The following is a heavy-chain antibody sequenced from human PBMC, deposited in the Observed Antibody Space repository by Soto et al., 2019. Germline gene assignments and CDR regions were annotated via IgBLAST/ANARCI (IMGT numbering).Heavy chain of an antibody. J-gene: IGHJ6*02. Sequence: PSETLSLTCTVSGGSISGGVYYWSWIRQHPGKGLEWIGYIYYSGSTYYNPSLKSRVTISVDTSKNQFSLKLSSVTAADTAVYYCARWGSYYDILTGYYFSTYGMDVWGQGTTVTVSS. CDR1: GGSISGGVYY. CDR3: ARWGSYYDILTGYYFSTYGMDV. CDR2: IYYSGST. D-gene: IGHD3-9*01. V-gene: IGHV4-31*03.